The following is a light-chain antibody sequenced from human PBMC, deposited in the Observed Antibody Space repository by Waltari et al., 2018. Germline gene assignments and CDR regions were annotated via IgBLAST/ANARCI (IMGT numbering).Light chain of an antibody. J-gene: IGKJ1*01. CDR3: QETSNLWT. Sequence: PGETATISCRTSQSVSSKIAWYQQKPGQAPRLLIYGASRRATGIPDRFNGSGSGTDFTLTISSLEPEDFAVYYCQETSNLWTFGQGTKVEIK. CDR1: QSVSSK. CDR2: GAS. V-gene: IGKV3D-15*01.